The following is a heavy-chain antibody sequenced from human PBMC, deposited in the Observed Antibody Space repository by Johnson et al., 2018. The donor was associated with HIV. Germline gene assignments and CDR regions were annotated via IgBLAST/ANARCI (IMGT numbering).Heavy chain of an antibody. CDR2: ISYDGSNK. J-gene: IGHJ3*02. D-gene: IGHD4-17*01. V-gene: IGHV3-30-3*01. CDR3: ARDNGEDAFDI. CDR1: GFTFSSYA. Sequence: VQLVESGGGVVQPGRSLRLSCAASGFTFSSYAMHWVRQAPGKGLEWVAVISYDGSNKYYADSVKGRFTISRDNSKNTLYLQMNSLRPEDTALYYCARDNGEDAFDIWGQGTMVTVAS.